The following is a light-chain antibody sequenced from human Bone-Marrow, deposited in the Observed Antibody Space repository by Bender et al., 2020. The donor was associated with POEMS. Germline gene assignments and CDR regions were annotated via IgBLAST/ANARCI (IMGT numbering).Light chain of an antibody. CDR1: SSDVGKYDL. Sequence: QSALVQPASVSGSPGQSITISCGGTSSDVGKYDLVSWYQHYPGKAPKLMIYEDNKRSSGISDRFSGSKSGNTASLTISGLRAEDEADYYCCSYAGSYTVVFGGGTKLTVL. V-gene: IGLV2-23*01. CDR2: EDN. J-gene: IGLJ2*01. CDR3: CSYAGSYTVV.